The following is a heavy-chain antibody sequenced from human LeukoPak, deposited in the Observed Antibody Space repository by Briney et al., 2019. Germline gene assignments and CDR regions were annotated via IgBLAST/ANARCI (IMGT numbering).Heavy chain of an antibody. CDR1: GVSISSSNSY. Sequence: ASETLSLTCTVSGVSISSSNSYWGWIRQPPGKGLGWIGSIYYSGNTYYNASLKSQVSISIDTSKNQFSLRLTSVTAADTAVYYCAREEYSYGPAPLVFDSWGQGTLVTVSS. V-gene: IGHV4-39*02. D-gene: IGHD5-18*01. CDR2: IYYSGNT. J-gene: IGHJ4*02. CDR3: AREEYSYGPAPLVFDS.